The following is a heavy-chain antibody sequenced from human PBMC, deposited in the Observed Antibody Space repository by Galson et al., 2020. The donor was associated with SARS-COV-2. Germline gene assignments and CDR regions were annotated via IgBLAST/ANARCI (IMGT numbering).Heavy chain of an antibody. CDR3: ERHMAVAGEIDY. J-gene: IGHJ4*02. D-gene: IGHD6-19*01. CDR1: GYSFTNYW. CDR2: IWPGDSDT. Sequence: KIGESLKISCKISGYSFTNYWIGWVRQMPGKGLEWMGIIWPGDSDTTYSPSFQGQVTISADKSTSTVYLQWSSLKSSDTAIYYCERHMAVAGEIDYWGQGTLVTVSS. V-gene: IGHV5-51*01.